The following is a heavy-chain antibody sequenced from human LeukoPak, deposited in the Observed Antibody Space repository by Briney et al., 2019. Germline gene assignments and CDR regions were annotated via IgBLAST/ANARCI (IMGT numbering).Heavy chain of an antibody. CDR2: ISSSSTI. V-gene: IGHV3-48*01. CDR1: GFTFSSYS. D-gene: IGHD6-19*01. Sequence: GGSLRLSCAASGFTFSSYSMNWVRQAPGKGLEWVSYISSSSTIYYADSVKGRFTISRDNAKNSLYLQMNSLRAEDTAVYYCARVWYSSGWLDYWGQGTLVTVSS. CDR3: ARVWYSSGWLDY. J-gene: IGHJ4*02.